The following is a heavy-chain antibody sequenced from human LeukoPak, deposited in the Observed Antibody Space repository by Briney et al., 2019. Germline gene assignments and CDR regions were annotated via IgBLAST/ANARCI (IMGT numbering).Heavy chain of an antibody. D-gene: IGHD3-3*01. CDR3: ARDRMDFWSGYYTRWGPYYFDY. Sequence: PSETLSLTCAVYGGSFSGYYWSWIRQPPGKGLEWIGEINHSGSTNYNPSLKSRVTISVDTSKNQFSLKLSSVTAADTAVYYCARDRMDFWSGYYTRWGPYYFDYWGQGTLVTVSS. V-gene: IGHV4-34*01. CDR1: GGSFSGYY. J-gene: IGHJ4*02. CDR2: INHSGST.